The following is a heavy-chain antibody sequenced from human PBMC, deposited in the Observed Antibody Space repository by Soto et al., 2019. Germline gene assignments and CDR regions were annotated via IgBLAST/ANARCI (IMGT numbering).Heavy chain of an antibody. CDR2: LNHSGST. Sequence: SETLSLTCAVSGCSISSGGYSLSWIRQPPGKGLEWIGELNHSGSTNYNPSLKSRVTISVDTSKNQFSLKLSSVTAADTAVYFCARVGALGSSSCFDYWGQGTLVTVSS. D-gene: IGHD6-13*01. CDR1: GCSISSGGYS. V-gene: IGHV4-34*01. J-gene: IGHJ4*02. CDR3: ARVGALGSSSCFDY.